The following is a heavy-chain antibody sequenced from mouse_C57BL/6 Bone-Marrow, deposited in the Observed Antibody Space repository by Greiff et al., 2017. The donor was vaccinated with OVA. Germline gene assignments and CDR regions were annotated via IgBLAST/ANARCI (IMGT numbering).Heavy chain of an antibody. Sequence: VHVKQSGAELVRPGASVKLSCTASGFNIKDDYMHWVKQRPEQGLEWIGWIDPENGDTEYASKFQGKATITADTSSNTAYLQLSSLTSEDTAVYYCTMYGYDWYFDVWGTGTTVTVSS. V-gene: IGHV14-4*01. D-gene: IGHD2-2*01. CDR1: GFNIKDDY. CDR2: IDPENGDT. CDR3: TMYGYDWYFDV. J-gene: IGHJ1*03.